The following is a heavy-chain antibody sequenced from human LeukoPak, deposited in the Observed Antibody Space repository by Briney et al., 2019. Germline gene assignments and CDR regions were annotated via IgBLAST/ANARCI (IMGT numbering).Heavy chain of an antibody. V-gene: IGHV4-59*01. Sequence: SETLSLTCTVSGGSIRSYYWSWIWQPPGKGLEWIGYIYYSGSTNYNPSLKSRVSISVDTSKNQFSLKLSSVTAADTPVYYCARTGSTVTMLYPFDHWGQGTLVTVSS. CDR2: IYYSGST. CDR1: GGSIRSYY. D-gene: IGHD4-17*01. J-gene: IGHJ4*02. CDR3: ARTGSTVTMLYPFDH.